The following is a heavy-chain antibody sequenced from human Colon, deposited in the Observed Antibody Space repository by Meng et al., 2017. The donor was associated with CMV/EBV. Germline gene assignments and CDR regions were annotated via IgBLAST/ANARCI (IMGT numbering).Heavy chain of an antibody. CDR1: GYIITDYD. V-gene: IGHV1-8*03. J-gene: IGHJ6*02. CDR3: ARTSGSIEAVGNLYYFYALDI. Sequence: ASVKVSCKASGYIITDYDINWMRQATGQGPEWMGWMNPNSGNTGYAQRFQGRVTITRNTSISTVYMELSNLRSEDTAMYYCARTSGSIEAVGNLYYFYALDIWGQGTTVTVSS. CDR2: MNPNSGNT. D-gene: IGHD6-13*01.